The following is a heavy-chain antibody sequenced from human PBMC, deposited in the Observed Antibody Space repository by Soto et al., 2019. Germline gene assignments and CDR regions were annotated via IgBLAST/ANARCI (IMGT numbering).Heavy chain of an antibody. D-gene: IGHD4-17*01. CDR1: GFTFSSYG. CDR3: AKDSNYGDRYPPSLFIDY. Sequence: PGGSLRLSCAASGFTFSSYGMHWVRQAPGKGLEWVAVISYDGSNKYYADSVKGRFTISRDNSKNTLYLQMNSLRAEDTAVYYCAKDSNYGDRYPPSLFIDYWGQGTLVTVSS. V-gene: IGHV3-30*18. CDR2: ISYDGSNK. J-gene: IGHJ4*02.